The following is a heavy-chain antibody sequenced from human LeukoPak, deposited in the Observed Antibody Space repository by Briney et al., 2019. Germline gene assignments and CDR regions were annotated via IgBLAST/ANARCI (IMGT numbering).Heavy chain of an antibody. CDR2: ISSSSSYI. CDR3: ARDYDVGGYDYGDYYYYGMDV. J-gene: IGHJ6*02. V-gene: IGHV3-21*01. CDR1: GFTFSSYS. D-gene: IGHD5-12*01. Sequence: PGGSLRLSCAASGFTFSSYSMNWVRQAPGKGLEWVSSISSSSSYIYYADSVKGRFTISRDNAKNSLYLQMNSLRAEDTAVYYCARDYDVGGYDYGDYYYYGMDVWGQGTTVTVSS.